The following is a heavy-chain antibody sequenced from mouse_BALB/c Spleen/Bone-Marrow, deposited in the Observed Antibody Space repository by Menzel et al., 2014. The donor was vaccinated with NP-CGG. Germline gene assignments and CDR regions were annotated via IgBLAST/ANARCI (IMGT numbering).Heavy chain of an antibody. CDR2: IYPGDGDT. CDR1: GYAFSSYW. Sequence: QVQLQQSGAELVRPGSSVKISCKASGYAFSSYWMNWVKQRPGQGLEWIGQIYPGDGDTNYNGKFKGKATLTADKSSSTAYMQLSSLTSVDSAVYFCARHAYGNSYWYFDVWGAGTTVTVSS. V-gene: IGHV1-80*01. D-gene: IGHD2-1*01. CDR3: ARHAYGNSYWYFDV. J-gene: IGHJ1*01.